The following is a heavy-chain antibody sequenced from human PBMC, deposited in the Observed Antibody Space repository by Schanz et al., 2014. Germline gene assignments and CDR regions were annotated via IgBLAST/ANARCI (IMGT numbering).Heavy chain of an antibody. J-gene: IGHJ4*02. CDR1: GYTLSAYS. V-gene: IGHV1-46*03. CDR2: INPSGGST. Sequence: QVQLVQSGTQVKKPGASVKVSCKASGYTLSAYSLHWVRQAPGQGLEWMGMINPSGGSTTYAQKCQGRVTMTRDTSTSTVYMELSSLRSEDTAVYYCARDGVDAAAGGNYWGQGTLGTVSS. CDR3: ARDGVDAAAGGNY. D-gene: IGHD6-13*01.